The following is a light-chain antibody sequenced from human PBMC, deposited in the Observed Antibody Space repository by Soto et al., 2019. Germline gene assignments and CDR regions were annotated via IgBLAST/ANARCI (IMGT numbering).Light chain of an antibody. V-gene: IGLV2-23*01. Sequence: QSALTQPASVSGSRGQSITISCTGTSSDVRNYKLVSWYQHHPGKAPQLMIYDDNKRPSGVSNRFSGSKSGNTASLTIYDLQADDEADYHCCSYAGRSADVFGTGTKVTVL. CDR2: DDN. J-gene: IGLJ1*01. CDR3: CSYAGRSADV. CDR1: SSDVRNYKL.